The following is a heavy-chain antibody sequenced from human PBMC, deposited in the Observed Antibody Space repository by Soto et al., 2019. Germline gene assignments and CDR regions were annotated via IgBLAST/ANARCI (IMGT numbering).Heavy chain of an antibody. D-gene: IGHD1-20*01. CDR1: GGSISSYY. V-gene: IGHV4-59*01. Sequence: SETLSLTCTVSGGSISSYYWSWIRQPPGKGLEWIGYIYYSGSTNYNPSLKSRVTISVDTSKNQFSLKLCSVTAADTAVYYCARDEYNWNDGRCYYYMDVWGKGTTVTVSS. CDR2: IYYSGST. CDR3: ARDEYNWNDGRCYYYMDV. J-gene: IGHJ6*03.